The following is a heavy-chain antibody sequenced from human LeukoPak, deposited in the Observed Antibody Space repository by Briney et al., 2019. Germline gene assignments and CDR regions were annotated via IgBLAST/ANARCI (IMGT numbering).Heavy chain of an antibody. CDR3: ARRPAVISHIDS. V-gene: IGHV5-51*07. Sequence: GAPLQICCEGGGSIISEYWNGGGQPLGGEGEGGIGNIYPGDSATRYSQSFQRQITISADKSITTAYLQWSSLKASDTGMYYCARRPAVISHIDSWGQGTLVTVSS. CDR2: IYPGDSAT. J-gene: IGHJ4*02. CDR1: GSIISEYW. D-gene: IGHD3-16*02.